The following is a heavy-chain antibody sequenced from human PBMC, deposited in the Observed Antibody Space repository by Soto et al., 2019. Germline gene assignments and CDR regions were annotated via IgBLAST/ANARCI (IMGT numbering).Heavy chain of an antibody. CDR3: ARLKFYGSMDV. CDR1: GGSISSSSYY. V-gene: IGHV4-39*01. J-gene: IGHJ6*02. D-gene: IGHD4-17*01. CDR2: IYYSGST. Sequence: SETLSLTCTVSGGSISSSSYYWGWIRQPPGKGLEWIGSIYYSGSTSYNPSLKSRVTISVDTSKDQFSLKLSSVTAADTAVYYCARLKFYGSMDVWGQGATVTVSS.